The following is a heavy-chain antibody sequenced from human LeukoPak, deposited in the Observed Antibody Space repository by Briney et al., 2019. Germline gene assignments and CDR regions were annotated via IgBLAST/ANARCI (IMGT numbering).Heavy chain of an antibody. CDR2: FDPEDGET. J-gene: IGHJ4*02. CDR3: ATGIQYGLGPVGPHFDY. V-gene: IGHV1-24*01. CDR1: GYTLTELS. Sequence: GASVKVSCKVAGYTLTELSMHWVRQGPGKGLEWMGGFDPEDGETIYAQKFQGRVTMTEDTSTDTAYMELSSLRSEDTAVYYCATGIQYGLGPVGPHFDYWGQGTLVTVSS. D-gene: IGHD4-17*01.